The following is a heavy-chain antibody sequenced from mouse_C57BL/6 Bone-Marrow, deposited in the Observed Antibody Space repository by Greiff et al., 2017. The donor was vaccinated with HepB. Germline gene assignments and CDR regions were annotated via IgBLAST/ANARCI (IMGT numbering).Heavy chain of an antibody. V-gene: IGHV5-6-5*01. D-gene: IGHD2-4*01. CDR1: GFTFSSYA. J-gene: IGHJ4*01. CDR2: ISSGGST. CDR3: ARGGITTSYAMDY. Sequence: DVKLVESGGGLVKPGGSLKLSCVASGFTFSSYAMSWVRQTPEKRLEWVASISSGGSTYYPDSVKGRFTISRDNARNILYLQMSSLRSEDTAMYYCARGGITTSYAMDYWGQGTSVTVSS.